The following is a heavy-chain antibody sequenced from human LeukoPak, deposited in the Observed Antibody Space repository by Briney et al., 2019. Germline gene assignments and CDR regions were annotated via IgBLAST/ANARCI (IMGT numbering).Heavy chain of an antibody. Sequence: SETLSLTCTVSGGSISSYYWNWIRQPPGKGLEWIGYIYYSGSTNYNPSLKSRVTISVDTSKNQFSLKLSSVTAADTAVCYCARSGRGVMDYWGQGTLVTVSS. CDR1: GGSISSYY. D-gene: IGHD3-10*01. V-gene: IGHV4-59*01. J-gene: IGHJ4*02. CDR3: ARSGRGVMDY. CDR2: IYYSGST.